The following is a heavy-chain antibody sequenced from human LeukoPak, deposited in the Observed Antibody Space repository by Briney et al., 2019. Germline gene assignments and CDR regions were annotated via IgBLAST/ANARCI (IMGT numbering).Heavy chain of an antibody. CDR3: AKGKNDFWSGQLDY. D-gene: IGHD3-3*01. CDR2: IYSGGST. CDR1: GFTVSSNF. J-gene: IGHJ4*02. Sequence: PGGSLRLSCAASGFTVSSNFMSWVRQAPGKGLECVSVIYSGGSTYYADSVKGRFTISRDNSKNTLYLQMNSLRAEDTAVYYCAKGKNDFWSGQLDYWGQGTLVTVSS. V-gene: IGHV3-53*05.